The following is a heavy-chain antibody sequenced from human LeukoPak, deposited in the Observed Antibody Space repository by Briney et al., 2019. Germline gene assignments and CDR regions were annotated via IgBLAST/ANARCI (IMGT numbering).Heavy chain of an antibody. J-gene: IGHJ4*02. CDR1: GYSFTSYW. CDR2: IYPGDSDT. D-gene: IGHD3-22*01. CDR3: AKESYSSGYYADN. Sequence: GESLKISCKGSGYSFTSYWIGWVRQMPGKGLEWMGIIYPGDSDTRYSPSFQGQVTISADKSISTAHLQWSSLRAEDTATYYCAKESYSSGYYADNWGQGTLVTVSS. V-gene: IGHV5-51*01.